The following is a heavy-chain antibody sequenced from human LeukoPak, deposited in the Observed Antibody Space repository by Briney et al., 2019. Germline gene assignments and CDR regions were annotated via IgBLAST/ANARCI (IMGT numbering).Heavy chain of an antibody. J-gene: IGHJ4*02. CDR3: AADRGGCRSICLFDY. D-gene: IGHD2-2*01. CDR2: IVVGSGET. Sequence: SVKVSCKASGFTFSDSVVQWVRQARGQRLERIGWIVVGSGETSFAQKLQERVTITRDMSTSTADMELSGLRSEDTAVYYCAADRGGCRSICLFDYWGQGTLVTVSS. CDR1: GFTFSDSV. V-gene: IGHV1-58*01.